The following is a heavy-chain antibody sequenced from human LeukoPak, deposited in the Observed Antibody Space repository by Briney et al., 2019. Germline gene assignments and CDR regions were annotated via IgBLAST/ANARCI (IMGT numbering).Heavy chain of an antibody. D-gene: IGHD2-8*01. V-gene: IGHV4-4*02. CDR1: GGSISSSTNW. Sequence: SETLSLTCAVSGGSISSSTNWWSWVRQPPGKGLEWIGEIYHRWGTNYNPSLKSRITISVDKSQNQFSLKVNSLTAADTAVYYCATNGYYYMDVWGKGTTVTVSS. J-gene: IGHJ6*03. CDR2: IYHRWGT. CDR3: ATNGYYYMDV.